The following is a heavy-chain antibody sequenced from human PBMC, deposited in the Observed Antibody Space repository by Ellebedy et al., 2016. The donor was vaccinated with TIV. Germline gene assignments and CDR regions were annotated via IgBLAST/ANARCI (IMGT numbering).Heavy chain of an antibody. D-gene: IGHD4/OR15-4a*01. CDR3: ARVLRATSGMDV. CDR2: INPDSGGT. V-gene: IGHV1-2*02. J-gene: IGHJ6*02. CDR1: GYIFTAYY. Sequence: APVKVSCKTSGYIFTAYYIHWVRQAPGQGLEWMGWINPDSGGTNFPQRFHGRVTMTRDTSVNTVYMELSRLQSDDTAVYYCARVLRATSGMDVWGQGTTVTVS.